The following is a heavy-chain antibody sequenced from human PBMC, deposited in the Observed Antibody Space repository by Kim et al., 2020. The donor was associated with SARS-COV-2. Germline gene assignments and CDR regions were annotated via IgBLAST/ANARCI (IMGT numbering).Heavy chain of an antibody. D-gene: IGHD4-4*01. V-gene: IGHV1-69*13. CDR1: GGTFSSYA. Sequence: SVKVSCKASGGTFSSYAISWVRQAPGQGLEWMGGIIPIFGTANYAQKFQGRVTITADESTSTAYMELSSLRSEDTAVYYCARIRVMTTTSHYFDYWGQGTLVTVSS. J-gene: IGHJ4*02. CDR3: ARIRVMTTTSHYFDY. CDR2: IIPIFGTA.